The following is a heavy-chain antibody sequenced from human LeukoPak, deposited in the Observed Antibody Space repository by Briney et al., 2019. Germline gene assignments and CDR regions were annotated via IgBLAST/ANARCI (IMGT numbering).Heavy chain of an antibody. V-gene: IGHV4-39*01. CDR3: ARRSTAPIAGTGVNWFNP. CDR2: IYYSGST. CDR1: GGSISSSSYY. D-gene: IGHD6-13*01. J-gene: IGHJ5*02. Sequence: SETLSLTCTVSGGSISSSSYYWGWIRQPPGKGLEWIGSIYYSGSTYYNPSLKSRVTISIDTSKNQFSLKLSSVTAADTAVYYCARRSTAPIAGTGVNWFNPWGQGTLVTVSS.